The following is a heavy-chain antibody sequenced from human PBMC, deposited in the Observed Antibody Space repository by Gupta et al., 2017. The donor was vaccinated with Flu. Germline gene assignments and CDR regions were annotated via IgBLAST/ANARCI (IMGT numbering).Heavy chain of an antibody. CDR2: IYYSGST. D-gene: IGHD2-15*01. CDR3: ARHLVVVAATH. J-gene: IGHJ4*02. V-gene: IGHV4-39*01. Sequence: QLQLQESGPGLVKPSETLSLTCTVSGGSISSSSYYWGWIRQPPGKGLEWIGSIYYSGSTYYNPSLKSRVTISVDTSKNQFSLKLSSVTAADTAVYYCARHLVVVAATHWGQGTLVTVSS. CDR1: GGSISSSSYY.